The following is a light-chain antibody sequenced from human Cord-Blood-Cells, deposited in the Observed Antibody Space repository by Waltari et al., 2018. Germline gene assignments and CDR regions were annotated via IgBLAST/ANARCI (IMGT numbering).Light chain of an antibody. CDR1: QSISSW. J-gene: IGKJ1*01. Sequence: DIQMTQSPSTLSASVGDRVTITCRASQSISSWLAWDQQKPGKAPKLLIYKASSLESGVPSRFSGSGSGTEFTLTISSLQPDDFATYYCQQYNSYSWTVGQGTKVEIK. CDR2: KAS. V-gene: IGKV1-5*03. CDR3: QQYNSYSWT.